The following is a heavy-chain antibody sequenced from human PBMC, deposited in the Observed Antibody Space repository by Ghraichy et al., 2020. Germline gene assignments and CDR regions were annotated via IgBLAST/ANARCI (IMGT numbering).Heavy chain of an antibody. D-gene: IGHD4-23*01. J-gene: IGHJ6*02. CDR3: ARGATVVRFFYFNDMDV. Sequence: LTCVGSGFSFSSHSMNWVRQSPGKGLEWVSYITASGRTTSYADSVRGRFTISRDNAQNSLYLQMNSLRDEDTAVYYCARGATVVRFFYFNDMDVWGQGTTVTVSS. V-gene: IGHV3-48*02. CDR2: ITASGRTT. CDR1: GFSFSSHS.